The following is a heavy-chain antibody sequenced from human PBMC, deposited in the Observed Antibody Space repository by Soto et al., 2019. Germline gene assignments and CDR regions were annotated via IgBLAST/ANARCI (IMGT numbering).Heavy chain of an antibody. D-gene: IGHD2-2*01. CDR2: INYRGST. CDR1: GGSISNGDYY. J-gene: IGHJ4*02. Sequence: QVQLQESGPGLVKPSQTLSLTCTVSGGSISNGDYYWNWIRQHPEKGLEWMGYINYRGSTFYNPSLKSRIIISIEKSKNQFSLKLSSVTAADTAVYYCARDAPETAPYWGQGTLVTVSS. CDR3: ARDAPETAPY. V-gene: IGHV4-31*03.